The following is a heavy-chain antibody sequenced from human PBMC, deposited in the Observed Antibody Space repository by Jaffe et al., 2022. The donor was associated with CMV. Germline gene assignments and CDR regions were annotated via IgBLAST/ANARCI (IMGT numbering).Heavy chain of an antibody. CDR3: AKADYYYDSSGHGGGYFDY. CDR2: ISWNSGSI. Sequence: EVQLVESGGGLVQPGRSLRLSCAASGFTFDDYAMHWVRQAPGKGLEWVSGISWNSGSIGYADSVKGRFTISRDNAKNSLYLQMNSLRAEDTALYYCAKADYYYDSSGHGGGYFDYWGQGTLVTVSS. D-gene: IGHD3-22*01. CDR1: GFTFDDYA. J-gene: IGHJ4*02. V-gene: IGHV3-9*01.